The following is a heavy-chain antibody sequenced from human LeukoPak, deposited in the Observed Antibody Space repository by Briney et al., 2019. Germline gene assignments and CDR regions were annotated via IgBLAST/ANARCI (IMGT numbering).Heavy chain of an antibody. D-gene: IGHD3-22*01. CDR2: ISSNGGST. V-gene: IGHV3-64*01. Sequence: QTGGSLRLSCAASGFTFSSYAMHWVRQAPGKGLEYVSAISSNGGSTYYANSVKGRFTISRDNSKNTLYLQMNSLRAEDTAVYYCARDPYDSRSGSYGAFDIWGQGTMVTVSS. CDR3: ARDPYDSRSGSYGAFDI. J-gene: IGHJ3*02. CDR1: GFTFSSYA.